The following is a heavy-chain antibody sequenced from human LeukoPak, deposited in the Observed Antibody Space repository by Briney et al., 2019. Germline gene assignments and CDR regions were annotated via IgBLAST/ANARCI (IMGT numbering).Heavy chain of an antibody. CDR2: INPNSGGT. D-gene: IGHD1-26*01. CDR1: GYTFTGYD. Sequence: ASVKVSCKASGYTFTGYDIHWVRQAPGQGLEWMGRINPNSGGTNYAQKFQGRVTMTRDTSISTAYMELSRLRSDDTAVYYCARVAWELLPYFDYWGQGTLVTVSS. CDR3: ARVAWELLPYFDY. V-gene: IGHV1-2*06. J-gene: IGHJ4*02.